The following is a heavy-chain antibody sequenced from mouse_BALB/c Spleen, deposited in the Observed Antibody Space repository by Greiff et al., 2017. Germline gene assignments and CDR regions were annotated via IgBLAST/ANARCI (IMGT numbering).Heavy chain of an antibody. V-gene: IGHV1S81*02. CDR2: INPSNGGT. J-gene: IGHJ3*01. CDR3: TRSTARAAWFAY. D-gene: IGHD3-2*01. CDR1: GYTFTSYY. Sequence: VQLQQPGADLVKPGASVKLSCKASGYTFTSYYMYWVKQRPGQGLEWIGGINPSNGGTNFTEKFKSRATLTVDKSSSTAYMQLSSLTSEDSAVYYCTRSTARAAWFAYWGQGTLVTVSA.